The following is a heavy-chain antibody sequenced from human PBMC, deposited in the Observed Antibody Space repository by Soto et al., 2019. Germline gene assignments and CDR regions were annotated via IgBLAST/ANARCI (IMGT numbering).Heavy chain of an antibody. Sequence: QVQLQESGPGLVKPSQTLSLTCTVSGGSISSGGYYWSWIRQHPGKGLEWIGYIYYSGSPYYNPSLKGGVNISVDTSKNQFSVKLRYVTAAETAVYYCARDSAQIDDAGALVDYWGQGTLVTVSS. CDR3: ARDSAQIDDAGALVDY. J-gene: IGHJ4*02. CDR1: GGSISSGGYY. D-gene: IGHD1-1*01. CDR2: IYYSGSP. V-gene: IGHV4-31*03.